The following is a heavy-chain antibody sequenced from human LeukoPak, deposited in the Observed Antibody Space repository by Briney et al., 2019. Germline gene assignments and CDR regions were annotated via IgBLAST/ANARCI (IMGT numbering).Heavy chain of an antibody. CDR2: INPSGGST. V-gene: IGHV1-46*01. Sequence: GASVKVSCKASGYTFTGYYMRWVRQAPGQGLEWMGIINPSGGSTSYAQKFQVRVTMTRDMSTSTVYMELSSLRSEDTAVYYCARGPSEYSSSSDTFDVWGQGTMVTVSS. CDR3: ARGPSEYSSSSDTFDV. J-gene: IGHJ3*01. CDR1: GYTFTGYY. D-gene: IGHD6-6*01.